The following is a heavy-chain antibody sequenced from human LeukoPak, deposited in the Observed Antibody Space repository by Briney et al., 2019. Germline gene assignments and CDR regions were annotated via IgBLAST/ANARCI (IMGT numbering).Heavy chain of an antibody. J-gene: IGHJ4*02. D-gene: IGHD3-22*01. CDR1: GGSFSGYY. V-gene: IGHV4-34*01. Sequence: SETLSLTCAVYGGSFSGYYWSWIRQPPGKGLEWIGQINHSGSTNYSPSLKSRVTISVDTSKNQFSLKLSSVTAVDTAVYYCARGVGSGYTDYWGQGALVTVSS. CDR3: ARGVGSGYTDY. CDR2: INHSGST.